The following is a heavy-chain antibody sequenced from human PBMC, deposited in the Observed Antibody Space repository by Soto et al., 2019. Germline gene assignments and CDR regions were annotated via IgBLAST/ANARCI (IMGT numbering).Heavy chain of an antibody. CDR1: GGSISSGGYY. Sequence: QVQLQESGPGLVKPSQTLSLTCTVSGGSISSGGYYWSWIRQHPGKGLEWIGSIYYSGSTYYNPSLKSRVTISVDTSKNQFSLKLSSVTAADTAVYYCARERYGSGSYFDYWGQGTLVTVSS. CDR2: IYYSGST. V-gene: IGHV4-31*03. CDR3: ARERYGSGSYFDY. D-gene: IGHD3-10*01. J-gene: IGHJ4*02.